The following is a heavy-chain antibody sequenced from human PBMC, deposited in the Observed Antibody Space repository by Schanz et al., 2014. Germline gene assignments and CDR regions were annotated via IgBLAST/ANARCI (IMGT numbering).Heavy chain of an antibody. CDR1: GFTVSSNY. Sequence: EVQLVESGGGLIQPGGSLRLSCAASGFTVSSNYMSWVRQAPGKGLEWVSVIYSGGITYYADSVKGRFTISRDSSRNTLYLQMNSLSAEDTAVYYCASLYDREYFDYWGPGTLVTVSS. CDR2: IYSGGIT. J-gene: IGHJ4*02. CDR3: ASLYDREYFDY. V-gene: IGHV3-53*01. D-gene: IGHD2-8*01.